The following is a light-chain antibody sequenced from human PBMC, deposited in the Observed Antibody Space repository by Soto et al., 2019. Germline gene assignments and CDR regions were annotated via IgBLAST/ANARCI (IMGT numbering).Light chain of an antibody. CDR3: QQYENLPT. CDR2: AAS. CDR1: QGIRND. J-gene: IGKJ5*01. Sequence: DLQMTQSPSSLSASVGDRVTITCRASQGIRNDLGWYQQKPGKAPKRLIYAASNLEAGVPSRFRGSGSGTDFTFTISRLQPEDIATYYCQQYENLPTFGQGTRLEIK. V-gene: IGKV1-33*01.